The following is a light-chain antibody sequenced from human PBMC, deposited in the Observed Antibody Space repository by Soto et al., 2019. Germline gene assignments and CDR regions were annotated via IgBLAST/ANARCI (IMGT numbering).Light chain of an antibody. CDR3: QHYNSDPWT. CDR2: DAA. V-gene: IGKV1-5*01. J-gene: IGKJ1*01. CDR1: QTIRRW. Sequence: DIEMTQSPSTLSASVGDRLTITCRASQTIRRWLAWYQQRPGKAPKVLIYDAATLESGVPARFSGRGSETEITLTISSLQHEDSATYYCQHYNSDPWTFGQGTKVEIK.